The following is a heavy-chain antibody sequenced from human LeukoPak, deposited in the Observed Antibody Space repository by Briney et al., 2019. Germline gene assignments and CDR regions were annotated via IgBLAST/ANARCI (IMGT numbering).Heavy chain of an antibody. D-gene: IGHD6-19*01. Sequence: ASVKVSCKASGYTFTSHDINWVRQATGQGLEWMGWMNPNSGNTGYAQKFQGRVTITRNNSISTAYMDLSSLTSDDTAVYYCARAYSSGWFDFDYWGQGTLVTVSS. J-gene: IGHJ4*02. CDR2: MNPNSGNT. V-gene: IGHV1-8*03. CDR3: ARAYSSGWFDFDY. CDR1: GYTFTSHD.